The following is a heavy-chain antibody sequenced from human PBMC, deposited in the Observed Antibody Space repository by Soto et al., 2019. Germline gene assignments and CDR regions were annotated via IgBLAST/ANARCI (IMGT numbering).Heavy chain of an antibody. J-gene: IGHJ3*02. CDR2: INPSGGST. Sequence: ASVKVSCKASGYTFTSYYMHWVRQAPGQGLEWMGIINPSGGSTSYAQKFQGRVTMTRDTSTSTVYMELSSLRSEDTAVYYCGRSRILKKYSGYDSFAFDIWGQGTMVTVSS. CDR3: GRSRILKKYSGYDSFAFDI. CDR1: GYTFTSYY. V-gene: IGHV1-46*03. D-gene: IGHD5-12*01.